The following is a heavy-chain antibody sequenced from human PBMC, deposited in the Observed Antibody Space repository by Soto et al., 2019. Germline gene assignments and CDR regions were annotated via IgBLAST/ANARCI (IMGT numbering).Heavy chain of an antibody. CDR3: AKAVTVTGNYYYGMDF. Sequence: QVQLVESGGGVVQPGRSLGLSCAASGFPFSDYGMHWVRQAPGKGLEWVAVISYDGRNKYYVDSVKGRFIITRDNSKNTLYLQMNSLRAEDTAVYYCAKAVTVTGNYYYGMDFWGQGTTVTVSS. J-gene: IGHJ6*02. V-gene: IGHV3-30*18. CDR2: ISYDGRNK. CDR1: GFPFSDYG. D-gene: IGHD4-17*01.